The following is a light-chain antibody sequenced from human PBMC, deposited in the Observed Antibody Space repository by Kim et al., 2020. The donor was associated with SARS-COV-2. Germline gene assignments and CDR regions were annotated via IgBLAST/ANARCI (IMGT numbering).Light chain of an antibody. CDR1: KLGDKY. J-gene: IGLJ2*01. V-gene: IGLV3-1*01. Sequence: SYELTQPPSVSVSPGQTASITCSGDKLGDKYACWYQQKPGQSPVVVIYQDSKRPSGIPERFSGSNSGNTATLTISGTQAMDEADYYCQAWDSSTARGFGG. CDR2: QDS. CDR3: QAWDSSTARG.